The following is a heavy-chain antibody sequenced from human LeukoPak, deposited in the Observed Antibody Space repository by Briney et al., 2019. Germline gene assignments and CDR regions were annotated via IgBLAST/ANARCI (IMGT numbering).Heavy chain of an antibody. CDR1: GYTFTSYG. Sequence: GASVKVSCKASGYTFTSYGISWVRQAPGQGLEWMGWISAYNGNTNYAQKLQGRVTMTTDTSTSTAYMELRSLRSDDTAVYYCARDYYDSSGYYLHDAFDIWGQGTMVTVSS. CDR2: ISAYNGNT. V-gene: IGHV1-18*01. J-gene: IGHJ3*02. CDR3: ARDYYDSSGYYLHDAFDI. D-gene: IGHD3-22*01.